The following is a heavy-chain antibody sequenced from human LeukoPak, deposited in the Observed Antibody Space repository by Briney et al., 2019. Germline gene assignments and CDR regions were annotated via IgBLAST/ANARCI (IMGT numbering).Heavy chain of an antibody. V-gene: IGHV3-23*01. Sequence: GGSLRLSCAASGFTFSSYAMSWVRQAPGKGLEWVSAISGSGGSTYYADSVKGRFTISRDNSKNTLYLQMNSLRAEDTAVYYCAKEEKGAYYDFWSGHDAFDIWGQGTMVTVSS. J-gene: IGHJ3*02. D-gene: IGHD3-3*01. CDR3: AKEEKGAYYDFWSGHDAFDI. CDR2: ISGSGGST. CDR1: GFTFSSYA.